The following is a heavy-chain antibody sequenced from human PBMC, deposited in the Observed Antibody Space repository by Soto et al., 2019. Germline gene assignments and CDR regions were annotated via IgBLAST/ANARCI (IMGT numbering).Heavy chain of an antibody. Sequence: GASVKVSCRTSGVTFTSSAVQWVRQARGQRLEWIGWIVVGSGNTNYAQKFQERVTITRDMSTSTAYMELSSLRSEDTAVYYCAADRKGGRITMVRGPNGFDPWGQGTLVTVSS. D-gene: IGHD3-10*01. CDR1: GVTFTSSA. CDR2: IVVGSGNT. CDR3: AADRKGGRITMVRGPNGFDP. V-gene: IGHV1-58*01. J-gene: IGHJ5*02.